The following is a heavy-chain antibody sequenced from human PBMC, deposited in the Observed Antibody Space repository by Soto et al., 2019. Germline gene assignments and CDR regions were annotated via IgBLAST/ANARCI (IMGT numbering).Heavy chain of an antibody. V-gene: IGHV4-59*11. J-gene: IGHJ4*02. CDR1: GGSMSSHY. CDR2: ISYSGST. Sequence: SETLSLTCTVAGGSMSSHYWTWLRQPPGKGLEWIGYISYSGSTYYNPSLKSRVTISADTSRNQFSLKLSSVIAADTAVYYCARADPDASVGYWGQGTLVTVYS. D-gene: IGHD3-16*01. CDR3: ARADPDASVGY.